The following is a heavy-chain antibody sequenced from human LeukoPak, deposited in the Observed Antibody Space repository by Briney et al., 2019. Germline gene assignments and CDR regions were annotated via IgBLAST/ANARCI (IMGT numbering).Heavy chain of an antibody. J-gene: IGHJ6*03. CDR1: GYTLTELS. CDR3: ATDLSSSRNMDV. D-gene: IGHD6-6*01. Sequence: ASVKVSCKVSGYTLTELSMHWVRQALGKGLEWMGGFDPEDGETIYAQKFQGRVTMTEDTSTDTAYMELSSLRSEDTAVYYCATDLSSSRNMDVWGKGTTVTASS. V-gene: IGHV1-24*01. CDR2: FDPEDGET.